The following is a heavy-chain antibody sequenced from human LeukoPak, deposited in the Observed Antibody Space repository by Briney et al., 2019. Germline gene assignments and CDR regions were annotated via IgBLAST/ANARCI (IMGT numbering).Heavy chain of an antibody. CDR3: ARATSSSSHSSSWFLPFDY. Sequence: ASVKVSCKASGYSFTDHAIQWVRQAPGQRLEWMGWINAGNGKTKYSQKFQGRVTITRDTSATTAYMELSSLRSEDTAVYYCARATSSSSHSSSWFLPFDYWGQGTLVTVSS. V-gene: IGHV1-3*01. CDR1: GYSFTDHA. J-gene: IGHJ4*02. D-gene: IGHD6-13*01. CDR2: INAGNGKT.